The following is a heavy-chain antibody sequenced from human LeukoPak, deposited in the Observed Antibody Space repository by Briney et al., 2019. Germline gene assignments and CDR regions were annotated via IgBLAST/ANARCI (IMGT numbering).Heavy chain of an antibody. CDR1: GGTFGSYA. Sequence: ASVKVSCKASGGTFGSYAISWVRQAPGQGLEWMGGIIPIFGTANYAQKFQGRVTITTEESTSTAYMELSSLRSEDTAVYYCARHYYGSGRLGYWFDPWGQGTLVTVSS. J-gene: IGHJ5*02. V-gene: IGHV1-69*05. D-gene: IGHD3-10*01. CDR3: ARHYYGSGRLGYWFDP. CDR2: IIPIFGTA.